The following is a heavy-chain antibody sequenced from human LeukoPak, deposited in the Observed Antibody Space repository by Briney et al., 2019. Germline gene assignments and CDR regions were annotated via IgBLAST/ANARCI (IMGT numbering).Heavy chain of an antibody. CDR3: AKGLRAILPADFDS. D-gene: IGHD2-2*01. Sequence: PGGSLRLSCAASGFTFSTYAMSWVRQAPGKGLEWVSAISGSGVTTYYADSVKGRFTISRDNPTNPLYLQLNSLRAEDTAVYYCAKGLRAILPADFDSWGQGTLVTVSS. J-gene: IGHJ4*02. V-gene: IGHV3-23*01. CDR1: GFTFSTYA. CDR2: ISGSGVTT.